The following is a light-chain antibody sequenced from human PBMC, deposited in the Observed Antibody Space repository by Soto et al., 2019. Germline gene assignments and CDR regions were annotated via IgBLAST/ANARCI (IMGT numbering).Light chain of an antibody. CDR3: QQYSIWRT. CDR2: GAS. V-gene: IGKV3-15*01. Sequence: EIVMTQSPATLSVSPGERVTLSCRASQSVSSDLAWYQQKPGQAPRLPIYGASTRATGIPARFSGSGSGTDFTLAISSLQSEDFAVYYCQQYSIWRTFGQGTKVDIK. J-gene: IGKJ1*01. CDR1: QSVSSD.